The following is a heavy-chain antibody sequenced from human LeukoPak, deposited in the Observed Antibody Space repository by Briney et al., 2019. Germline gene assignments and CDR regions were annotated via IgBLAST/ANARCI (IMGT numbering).Heavy chain of an antibody. J-gene: IGHJ6*02. CDR1: GFTFSDYY. V-gene: IGHV3-11*01. Sequence: GGSLRLSCAASGFTFSDYYMSWIRQAPGKGLEWVSFINSGGSSIYYVDSVKGRLTISRDNAKNSLYLQMSSLRAEDTAVYHCASNLAANYHFYYGIDVWGQGTTVTVSS. CDR3: ASNLAANYHFYYGIDV. D-gene: IGHD1-26*01. CDR2: INSGGSSI.